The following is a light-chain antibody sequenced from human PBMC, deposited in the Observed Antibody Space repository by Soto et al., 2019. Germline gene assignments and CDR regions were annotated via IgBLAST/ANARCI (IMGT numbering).Light chain of an antibody. CDR2: TAS. CDR1: QDIAIY. V-gene: IGKV1-9*01. Sequence: IQLTQSPASLSASVGDRVTFTCRASQDIAIYLDWYQQKPGEAPNLLIHTASTLHGEVPSRFRGSGSGTDFTPTITSLQAEDFETYYCQQTRAYPSTFGGGTKVDIK. J-gene: IGKJ4*01. CDR3: QQTRAYPST.